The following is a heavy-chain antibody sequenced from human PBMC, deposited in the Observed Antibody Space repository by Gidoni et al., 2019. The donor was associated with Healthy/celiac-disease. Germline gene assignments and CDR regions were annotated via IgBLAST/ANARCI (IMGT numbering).Heavy chain of an antibody. CDR2: ISSSGGST. CDR1: ACTFSSYA. D-gene: IGHD3-10*01. Sequence: EVLLLESGGRLVQAAGSLRLYLAASACTFSSYAMSWVRQAPGKGLEGVSAISSSGGSTYYADSVKGRFTIARDNSKNTLYLQMNSLRAEDTAVYYCAKDRGYNGAFDIWGQGTMVTVSS. V-gene: IGHV3-23*01. J-gene: IGHJ3*02. CDR3: AKDRGYNGAFDI.